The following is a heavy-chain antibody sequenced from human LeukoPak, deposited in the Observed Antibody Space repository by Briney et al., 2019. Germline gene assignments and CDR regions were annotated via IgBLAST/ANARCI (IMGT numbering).Heavy chain of an antibody. CDR2: ISAYNGNT. CDR3: ARGRIAAAGVAEYFQH. V-gene: IGHV1-18*01. CDR1: GYTFTSYG. D-gene: IGHD6-13*01. Sequence: GASVKVSCKASGYTFTSYGISWVRQAPGQGLEWMGWISAYNGNTNYAQKLQGRVTMTTETSTSTAHMELRSLRSDDTAVYYCARGRIAAAGVAEYFQHWGQGTLVTVSS. J-gene: IGHJ1*01.